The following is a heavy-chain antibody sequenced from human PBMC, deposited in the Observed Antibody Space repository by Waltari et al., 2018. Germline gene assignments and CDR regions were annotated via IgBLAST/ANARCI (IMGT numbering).Heavy chain of an antibody. Sequence: EVQLVETGGGLIQPGGSLRLSCAASGFTVGSNSMTWVRQAPGKGLEAVSLIYGEDITSYADSVKGRFTVSRDNSKNTLFLQMNSLRVDDTAVYFCAKQHSAYDYFFDYWGQGTLVTVSS. CDR3: AKQHSAYDYFFDY. CDR2: IYGEDIT. D-gene: IGHD5-12*01. V-gene: IGHV3-53*02. CDR1: GFTVGSNS. J-gene: IGHJ4*02.